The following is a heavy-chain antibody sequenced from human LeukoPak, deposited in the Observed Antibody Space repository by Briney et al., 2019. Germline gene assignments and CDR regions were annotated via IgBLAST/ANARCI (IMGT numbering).Heavy chain of an antibody. CDR1: GGSISSSNW. V-gene: IGHV4-4*02. CDR2: IYHSGST. J-gene: IGHJ4*02. D-gene: IGHD6-13*01. Sequence: SGTLSLTCAVSGGSISSSNWWSWVRQPPGKGLERIGEIYHSGSTNYNPSLKSRVTISVDKSKNQFSLKLSSVTAADTAVYYCASLPQYSSSYKIDYWGQGTLVTVSS. CDR3: ASLPQYSSSYKIDY.